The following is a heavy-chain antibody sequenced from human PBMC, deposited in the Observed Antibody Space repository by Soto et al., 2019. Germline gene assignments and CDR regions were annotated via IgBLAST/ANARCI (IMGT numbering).Heavy chain of an antibody. V-gene: IGHV1-18*01. CDR1: GYTFTSYG. J-gene: IGHJ6*03. D-gene: IGHD3-3*01. Sequence: ASVKVSCKASGYTFTSYGISWVRQAPGQGLEWMGWISAYNGNTNYAQKLQGRVTMTTDTSTSTAYMELRSLRSDDTAVYYCARKTTYYDFWRGPFYYYYYMDVWGKGTTVTVSS. CDR3: ARKTTYYDFWRGPFYYYYYMDV. CDR2: ISAYNGNT.